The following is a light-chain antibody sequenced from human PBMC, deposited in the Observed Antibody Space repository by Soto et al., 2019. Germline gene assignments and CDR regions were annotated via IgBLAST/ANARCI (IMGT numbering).Light chain of an antibody. V-gene: IGKV1-27*01. CDR3: KKYNSAPWT. Sequence: DIQMTQSPSSLSTSVGARVTITCRASQGISNYLAWYQQKPGKVPKLLIYAASTLQSGVPSRFSGSGSGTDFTLNISSLQPEDVATYYLKKYNSAPWTFGQGTKVEIK. CDR2: AAS. J-gene: IGKJ1*01. CDR1: QGISNY.